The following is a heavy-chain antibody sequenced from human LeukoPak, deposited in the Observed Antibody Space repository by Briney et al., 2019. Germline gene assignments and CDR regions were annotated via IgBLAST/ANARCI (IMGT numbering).Heavy chain of an antibody. Sequence: SETLSLTCAVYGGSFSGYYWSWIRQPPGKGLEWIGEINHSGSTNYNPSLKSRVTISVDTSKNQFSLKLSSVTAADTAVYYCARGQWGYSSDWYQSTFDIWGQGTMVTVSS. CDR1: GGSFSGYY. V-gene: IGHV4-34*01. D-gene: IGHD6-19*01. J-gene: IGHJ3*02. CDR2: INHSGST. CDR3: ARGQWGYSSDWYQSTFDI.